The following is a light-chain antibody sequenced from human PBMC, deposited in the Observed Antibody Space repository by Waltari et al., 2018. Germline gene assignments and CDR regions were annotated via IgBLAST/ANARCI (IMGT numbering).Light chain of an antibody. CDR1: ISDIGGYSY. Sequence: QSALTQPASVSGSLGQSITISCSGTISDIGGYSYVSWYRQSPGKVPTLIIYDINRRPSAVSDRCSGSKSGNTATLTISGLQAEDEAHYFCSSHSSRITLIFGGGTKLTVL. J-gene: IGLJ2*01. V-gene: IGLV2-14*03. CDR3: SSHSSRITLI. CDR2: DIN.